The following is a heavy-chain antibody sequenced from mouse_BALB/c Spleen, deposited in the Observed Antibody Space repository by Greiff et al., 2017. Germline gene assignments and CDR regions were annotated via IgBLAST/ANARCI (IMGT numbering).Heavy chain of an antibody. CDR2: ISDGGNT. CDR1: GFTFSDYY. V-gene: IGHV5-4*02. CDR3: ARDGNYVAMDY. D-gene: IGHD2-1*01. Sequence: EVKLVESGGGLVKPGGSLKLSCAASGFTFSDYYMYWVRQTPEKRLEWVATISDGGNTYYPDSVKGRFTISRDNAKNTLYLQMSSLKSEDTAMYYCARDGNYVAMDYWGQGTSVTVSS. J-gene: IGHJ4*01.